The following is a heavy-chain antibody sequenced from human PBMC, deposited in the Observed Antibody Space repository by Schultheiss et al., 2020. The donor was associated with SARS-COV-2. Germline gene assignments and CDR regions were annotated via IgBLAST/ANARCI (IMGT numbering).Heavy chain of an antibody. CDR2: INHSGST. D-gene: IGHD2-2*01. Sequence: SETLSLTCAVYGGSFSGYYWSWIRQPPGKGLEWIGEINHSGSTNYNASLKSRVTISVDTSKNQFSLKLSSVTAADTAVYYCARGTIVVPRGGFDPWGQGTLVTVSS. CDR3: ARGTIVVPRGGFDP. V-gene: IGHV4-34*01. CDR1: GGSFSGYY. J-gene: IGHJ5*02.